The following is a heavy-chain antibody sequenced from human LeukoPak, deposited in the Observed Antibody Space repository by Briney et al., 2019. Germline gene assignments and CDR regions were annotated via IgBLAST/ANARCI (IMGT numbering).Heavy chain of an antibody. V-gene: IGHV3-33*01. CDR3: ARGEAAAGRFDY. CDR2: IWYDGSNK. Sequence: GRSLRLSCAASGFTFSSYGMHWVRQAPGKGLEWVAVIWYDGSNKYYADSVKGRLTISRDNSKNTLYLQMNSLRAEDTAVYYCARGEAAAGRFDYWVQGTLVTVSS. D-gene: IGHD6-13*01. J-gene: IGHJ4*02. CDR1: GFTFSSYG.